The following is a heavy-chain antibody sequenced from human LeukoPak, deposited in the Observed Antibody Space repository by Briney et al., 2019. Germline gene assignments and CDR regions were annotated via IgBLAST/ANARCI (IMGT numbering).Heavy chain of an antibody. V-gene: IGHV3-23*01. Sequence: GGSLRLSCAASGFTFSSSAMSWVRQAPGKGLEWVSTISGSGGSTYYADSVKGRFTISRDNSKNTLYLQMNSLRAEDTAVYYCAKVGEPYGSGSYYVDYWGQGTLVTVSS. J-gene: IGHJ4*02. D-gene: IGHD3-10*01. CDR1: GFTFSSSA. CDR2: ISGSGGST. CDR3: AKVGEPYGSGSYYVDY.